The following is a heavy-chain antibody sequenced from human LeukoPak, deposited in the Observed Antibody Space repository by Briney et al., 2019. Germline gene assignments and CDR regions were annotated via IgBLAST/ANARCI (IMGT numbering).Heavy chain of an antibody. CDR1: GFTFSSYD. J-gene: IGHJ4*02. CDR2: ISSSGSNI. CDR3: ARSSGSYYNHDY. D-gene: IGHD3-10*01. V-gene: IGHV3-48*03. Sequence: GGSLRLSCAASGFTFSSYDMNWVRQAPGKGLELISYISSSGSNIYYADSVKGRFTISRDSAKNSLYLQMNTLRDEDTAVYYCARSSGSYYNHDYWGQGTLVTVSS.